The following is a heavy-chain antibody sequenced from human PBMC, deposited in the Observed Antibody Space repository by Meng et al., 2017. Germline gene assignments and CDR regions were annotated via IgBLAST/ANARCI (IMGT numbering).Heavy chain of an antibody. Sequence: QQWRPVVLQPSQPLSPPWDFYGSSFSGYYWSWSRQPPGKGLEWIGEINHSGSTNYNPSLKSRVTISVDTSKNQFSLKLSSVTAADTAVYYCARKFTMVRGIYNWFDPWGQGTLVTVSS. CDR3: ARKFTMVRGIYNWFDP. CDR1: GSSFSGYY. V-gene: IGHV4-34*01. CDR2: INHSGST. J-gene: IGHJ5*02. D-gene: IGHD3-10*01.